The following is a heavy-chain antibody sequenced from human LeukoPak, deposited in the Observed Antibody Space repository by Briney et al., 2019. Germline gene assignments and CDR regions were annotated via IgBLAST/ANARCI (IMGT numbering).Heavy chain of an antibody. CDR2: TYYRSKWYN. D-gene: IGHD3-3*01. Sequence: SQTLSLTCAISGDSVSSNSAAWNWIRQSPSRGLEWLGRTYYRSKWYNEYALFMQGRITINPDTSKNQFSLKLSSVTAADTAVYYCARTPYVIFGVVNWENWFDPWGQGTLVTVSS. J-gene: IGHJ5*02. CDR3: ARTPYVIFGVVNWENWFDP. V-gene: IGHV6-1*01. CDR1: GDSVSSNSAA.